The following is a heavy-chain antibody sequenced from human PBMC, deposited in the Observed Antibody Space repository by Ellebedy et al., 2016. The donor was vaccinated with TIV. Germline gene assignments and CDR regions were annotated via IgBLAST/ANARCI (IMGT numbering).Heavy chain of an antibody. D-gene: IGHD6-19*01. Sequence: SETLSLTXTVSGGSISSSSYYWGWIRQPPGKGLEWIGSIYYSGSTYYNPSLKSRVTISVDTSKNQFSLKLSSVTAADTAVYYCARRRGGSGWYYFDYWGQGTLVTVSS. CDR1: GGSISSSSYY. V-gene: IGHV4-39*01. J-gene: IGHJ4*02. CDR2: IYYSGST. CDR3: ARRRGGSGWYYFDY.